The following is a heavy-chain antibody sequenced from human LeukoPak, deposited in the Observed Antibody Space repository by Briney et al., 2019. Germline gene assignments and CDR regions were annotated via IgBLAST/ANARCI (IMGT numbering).Heavy chain of an antibody. CDR3: ARVLGEWLENWFDP. D-gene: IGHD3-16*01. J-gene: IGHJ5*02. CDR1: GGTFSSYA. Sequence: SVKVSCKXSGGTFSSYAISWVRQAPRQGLEWMGGIIPIFGTANYAQKFQGRVTITADESTSTAYMELSSLRSEDTAVYYCARVLGEWLENWFDPWGQGTLVTVSS. CDR2: IIPIFGTA. V-gene: IGHV1-69*13.